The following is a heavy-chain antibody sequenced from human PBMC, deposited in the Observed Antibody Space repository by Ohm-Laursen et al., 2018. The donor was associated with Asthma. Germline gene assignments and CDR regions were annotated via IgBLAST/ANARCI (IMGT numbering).Heavy chain of an antibody. D-gene: IGHD3-16*01. CDR1: GFTFSTYA. CDR2: ISGSGGST. V-gene: IGHV3-23*01. Sequence: SLRLSCAASGFTFSTYAMNWVRQAPGQGLEWVSVISGSGGSTYYADSVKGRFTISRDNSKNTLYLQMNSLRAEDTAVYYCAKGLKVFDPWGQGTLVTVSS. J-gene: IGHJ5*02. CDR3: AKGLKVFDP.